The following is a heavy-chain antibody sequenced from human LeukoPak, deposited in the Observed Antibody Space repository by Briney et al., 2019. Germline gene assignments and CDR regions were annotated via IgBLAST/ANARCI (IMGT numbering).Heavy chain of an antibody. D-gene: IGHD4-17*01. Sequence: GGSLRLSCAASGFTFSSYAMSWVRQAPGKGLEWVSAISGSGGSTYYADSVKGRFTISRDNSKNTLYLQMNSLRAEDTAVYYCAKDIDDYGDYRGLSYFDNWGQGTLVTVSS. CDR2: ISGSGGST. CDR1: GFTFSSYA. V-gene: IGHV3-23*01. CDR3: AKDIDDYGDYRGLSYFDN. J-gene: IGHJ4*02.